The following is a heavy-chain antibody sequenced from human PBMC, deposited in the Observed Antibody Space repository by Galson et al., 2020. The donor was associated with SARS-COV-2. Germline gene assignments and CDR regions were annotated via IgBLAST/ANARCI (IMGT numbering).Heavy chain of an antibody. J-gene: IGHJ3*02. Sequence: SQTLSLTCDISGDSVSTSSAAWNWIRQSPSRGLEWLGRTYYRSKWFNDFAVSVKSRITINPDTSKNQFSLHLNSVTPEDTAVYYCARDLMIRGVDACDIWGQGTTVTVSS. CDR1: GDSVSTSSAA. V-gene: IGHV6-1*01. D-gene: IGHD3-10*01. CDR3: ARDLMIRGVDACDI. CDR2: TYYRSKWFN.